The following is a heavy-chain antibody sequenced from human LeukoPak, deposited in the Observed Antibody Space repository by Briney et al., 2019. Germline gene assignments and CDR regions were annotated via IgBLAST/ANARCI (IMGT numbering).Heavy chain of an antibody. J-gene: IGHJ3*02. V-gene: IGHV4-39*07. Sequence: SETLSLTCTVSGGSISSSSYYWGWIRQPPGKGLEWIGSIYYSGSTYYNPSLKSRVTISVDTSKNQFSLKLSSVTAADTAVYYCSRAGWLHGTHDAFDIWGQGTMVTVSS. D-gene: IGHD5-12*01. CDR1: GGSISSSSYY. CDR2: IYYSGST. CDR3: SRAGWLHGTHDAFDI.